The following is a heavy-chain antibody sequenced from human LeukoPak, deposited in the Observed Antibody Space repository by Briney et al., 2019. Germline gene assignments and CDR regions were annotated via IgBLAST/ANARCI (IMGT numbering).Heavy chain of an antibody. V-gene: IGHV3-7*01. CDR1: GFIFSTYW. CDR3: ARLTWICSNGVCYSGFDY. J-gene: IGHJ4*02. D-gene: IGHD2-8*01. CDR2: IKQDESEK. Sequence: GGSLRLSCAASGFIFSTYWMGWVRQAPGKGLEWVANIKQDESEKYYVDSVKGQFTISRDNAKNSLYLQMNSLRAEDTAVYYCARLTWICSNGVCYSGFDYWGQGTLVTVSS.